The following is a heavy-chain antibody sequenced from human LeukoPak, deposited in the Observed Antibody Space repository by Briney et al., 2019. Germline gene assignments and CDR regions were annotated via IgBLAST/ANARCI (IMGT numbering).Heavy chain of an antibody. V-gene: IGHV3-23*01. J-gene: IGHJ2*01. Sequence: QPGGSLRLSCAASGFTFSSYAMSWVRQAPGKGLERVSAIGGSGSTTYYADSVKGRFTISRDNSKNTLYLQMNSLRAEDTAVYYCAKDTASSWWYFDLWGRGTLVTVSS. D-gene: IGHD5-18*01. CDR1: GFTFSSYA. CDR3: AKDTASSWWYFDL. CDR2: IGGSGSTT.